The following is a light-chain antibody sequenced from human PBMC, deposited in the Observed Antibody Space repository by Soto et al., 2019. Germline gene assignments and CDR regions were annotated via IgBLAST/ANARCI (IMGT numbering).Light chain of an antibody. J-gene: IGKJ4*01. V-gene: IGKV1-5*03. CDR3: QQYNSYYPLT. CDR2: KAS. Sequence: DIHMTQSTSTLPAAVEDRVTITCLANQSISTWLALYQQKPGKAPNLLIYKASRLETGVPSRFSGSGSATEFTLTISFLQPPDFATYYCQQYNSYYPLTFGGGTKVDIK. CDR1: QSISTW.